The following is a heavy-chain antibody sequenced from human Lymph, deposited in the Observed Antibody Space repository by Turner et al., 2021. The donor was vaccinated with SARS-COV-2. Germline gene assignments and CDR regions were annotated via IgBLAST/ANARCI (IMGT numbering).Heavy chain of an antibody. V-gene: IGHV3-30-3*01. CDR1: GFTFSSYA. J-gene: IGHJ4*02. CDR2: ISYDGNNK. Sequence: QVQLVESGGGVVQPGRSLKLSCAASGFTFSSYAMHWVRQAPGKGLEWVALISYDGNNKYYADSVRGRFTISRDNSKNTLYLQMNSLRAEDTAVYYCARGLSGNYYFFDYWGQGTLVTFSS. CDR3: ARGLSGNYYFFDY. D-gene: IGHD1-26*01.